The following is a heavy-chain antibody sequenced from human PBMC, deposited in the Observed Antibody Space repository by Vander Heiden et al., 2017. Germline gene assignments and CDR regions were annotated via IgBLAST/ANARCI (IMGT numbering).Heavy chain of an antibody. CDR1: GSTFSSYS. J-gene: IGHJ4*02. D-gene: IGHD4-4*01. CDR2: ISSSSSTI. V-gene: IGHV3-48*02. Sequence: EVQLVESGGGLVQPGGSLRLSGAASGSTFSSYSMNWVRQAPGKGLEWVSYISSSSSTIYYADSVKGRFTISRDNAKNSLYLQMNSLRDEDTAVYYCARAVTFDSATFDYWGQGTLVTVSS. CDR3: ARAVTFDSATFDY.